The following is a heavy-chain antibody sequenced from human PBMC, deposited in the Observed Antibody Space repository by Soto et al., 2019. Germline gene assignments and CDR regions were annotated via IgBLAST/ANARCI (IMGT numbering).Heavy chain of an antibody. J-gene: IGHJ3*02. CDR1: GYTVTTHY. CDR3: ARGGEVGVAGSAAFDM. CDR2: INPGSGAA. V-gene: IGHV1-46*01. D-gene: IGHD3-3*01. Sequence: QVQLVQSGAEVKKPGASVKISCTASGYTVTTHYMHWVRQAPGRGLEWMGAINPGSGAAKYTQTFQARVTTTRATSTNTVYMEMSALRSEDTAVFYCARGGEVGVAGSAAFDMWGQGTMVTVSS.